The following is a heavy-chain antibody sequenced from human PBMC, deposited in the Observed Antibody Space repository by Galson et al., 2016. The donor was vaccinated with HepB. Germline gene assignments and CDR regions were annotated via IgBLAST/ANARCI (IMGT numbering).Heavy chain of an antibody. V-gene: IGHV4-59*12. J-gene: IGHJ1*01. CDR3: VRDGSSTRSGYFHH. D-gene: IGHD6-13*01. Sequence: ETLSLTCAVSGASISSDYCSWIRQSPGKGLEWVGYIHYRGTTNYNPSLKSRVTISVDRTKNQFSLKVNSVTAADTAVYYCVRDGSSTRSGYFHHWGQGTLVTVSS. CDR1: GASISSDY. CDR2: IHYRGTT.